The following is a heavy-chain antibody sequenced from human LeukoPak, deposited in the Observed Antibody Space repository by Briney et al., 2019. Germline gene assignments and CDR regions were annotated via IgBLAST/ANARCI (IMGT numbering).Heavy chain of an antibody. CDR1: GGSISSGSYH. D-gene: IGHD4-11*01. J-gene: IGHJ3*02. V-gene: IGHV4-61*02. CDR3: ARDGSMTPGTFDI. CDR2: IYTSGST. Sequence: SETLSLTCTVSGGSISSGSYHWSWIRQPAGKGLEWIGRIYTSGSTKYNPSLKSRVTISVDTSKNQFSLKLSSVTAADTAVYYCARDGSMTPGTFDIWGQGTMVTVSS.